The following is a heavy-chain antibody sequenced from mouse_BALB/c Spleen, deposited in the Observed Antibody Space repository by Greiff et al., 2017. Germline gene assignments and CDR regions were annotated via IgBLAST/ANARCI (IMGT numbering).Heavy chain of an antibody. CDR3: ASPAITTFSGYYAMDY. V-gene: IGHV2-2*02. CDR2: IWSGGST. Sequence: QVQLQQSGPGLVQPSQSLSITCTVSGFSLTSYGVHWVRQSPGKGLEWLGVIWSGGSTDYNAAFISRLSISKDNSKSQVFFKMNSLQANDTAIYYCASPAITTFSGYYAMDYWGQGTSVTVSS. D-gene: IGHD1-1*01. J-gene: IGHJ4*01. CDR1: GFSLTSYG.